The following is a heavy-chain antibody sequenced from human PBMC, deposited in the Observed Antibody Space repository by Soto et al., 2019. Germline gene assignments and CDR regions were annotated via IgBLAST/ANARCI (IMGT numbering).Heavy chain of an antibody. J-gene: IGHJ5*02. Sequence: GGSLRLSCAASGFTFSDAWMSWVRQAPGKGLDWVGRIKSKSDGGTTEYAAPVRGRFTISIDDSKNTLYLQMNSLKTEDTAVYYCTTGLWRIAVVVGSTGYFNPWGQGTPVTVSS. V-gene: IGHV3-15*01. CDR2: IKSKSDGGTT. D-gene: IGHD2-15*01. CDR1: GFTFSDAW. CDR3: TTGLWRIAVVVGSTGYFNP.